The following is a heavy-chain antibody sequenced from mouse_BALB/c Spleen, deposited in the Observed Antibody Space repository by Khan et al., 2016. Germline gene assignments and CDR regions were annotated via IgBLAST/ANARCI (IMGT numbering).Heavy chain of an antibody. CDR1: GFNIKDTF. V-gene: IGHV14-3*02. Sequence: VQLQQSGAELVKPGASVKLSCTASGFNIKDTFLHWVKQRPEQGLEWLGRIDPANGDTKYDPNFQGKATITADTSSKTAYLHLSSLTSEDTAVYYCAPIYDVYYRYWGQGTTLTVSS. CDR3: APIYDVYYRY. J-gene: IGHJ2*01. CDR2: IDPANGDT. D-gene: IGHD2-3*01.